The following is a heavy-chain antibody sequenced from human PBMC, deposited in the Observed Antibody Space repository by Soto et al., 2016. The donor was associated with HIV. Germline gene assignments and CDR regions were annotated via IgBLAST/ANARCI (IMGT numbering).Heavy chain of an antibody. CDR2: FDPEDGER. CDR1: GYTLTELS. CDR3: AIETYLNMSGSSVPFRARSGPRATRGPTVLLTPSNRTGPVRSLPLNDVDP. J-gene: IGHJ5*02. Sequence: QVQLVQSGAEVKKPGASVKVSCKVSGYTLTELSMHWVRQAPGKGLEWMGTFDPEDGERIYAQKFQGRLTMTEDTSTDTAYMDLSSLRSEDTAVYYCAIETYLNMSGSSVPFRARSGPRATRGPTVLLTPSNRTGPVRSLPLNDVDP. V-gene: IGHV1-24*01. D-gene: IGHD2-15*01.